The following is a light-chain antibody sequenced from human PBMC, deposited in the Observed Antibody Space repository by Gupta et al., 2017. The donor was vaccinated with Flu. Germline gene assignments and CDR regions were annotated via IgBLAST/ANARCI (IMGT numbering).Light chain of an antibody. CDR3: QQDGSAPRT. Sequence: EIVLTQSPGTLSLSPGDSATLSCRASQSISSNYLAWYQQRPGQAPRLLMYGASRRATGIPDRFSGSGSGTEFTLTISGLEPDEFAVYYCQQDGSAPRTFGQGTKVEIK. CDR1: QSISSNY. J-gene: IGKJ1*01. V-gene: IGKV3-20*01. CDR2: GAS.